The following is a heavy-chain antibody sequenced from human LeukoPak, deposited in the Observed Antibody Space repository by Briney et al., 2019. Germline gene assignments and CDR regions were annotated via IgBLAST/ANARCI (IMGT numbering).Heavy chain of an antibody. V-gene: IGHV3-7*05. CDR1: VFTFSSYW. CDR2: IKADGSEK. J-gene: IGHJ4*02. Sequence: GGSLRLSCASSVFTFSSYWLSWVRQAPGKGLECVANIKADGSEKYYVDSVKGRFTISRDNAKNSLYLQITSLRAEDTAVSYCARGGSLHFDFWGQATLVTVS. CDR3: ARGGSLHFDF. D-gene: IGHD3-16*01.